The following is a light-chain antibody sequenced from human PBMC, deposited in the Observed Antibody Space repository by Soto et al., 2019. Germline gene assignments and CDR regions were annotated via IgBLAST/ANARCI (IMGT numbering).Light chain of an antibody. CDR1: QSVSTNY. J-gene: IGKJ5*01. V-gene: IGKV3-20*01. Sequence: IGLTQSPGALSMSPGEKATLSCRASQSVSTNYLAWYQQIPGQAPRLLIYGASNRATGIPDRLSGSGSGTDFTLTISRLEPEDFAVYYCQQYGSSPIPFGQGTRLE. CDR2: GAS. CDR3: QQYGSSPIP.